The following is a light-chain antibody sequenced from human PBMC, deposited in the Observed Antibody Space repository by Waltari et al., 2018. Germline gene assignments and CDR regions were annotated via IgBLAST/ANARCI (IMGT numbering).Light chain of an antibody. CDR3: QESYKTPPT. CDR2: AAS. J-gene: IGKJ4*01. V-gene: IGKV1-39*01. CDR1: QSITTY. Sequence: DIQMTQSPSSLSASIGDRVTITCRASQSITTYLNWYQQKPGKAPKLLIYAASSLQSGVPSRFSGSGSGTDFTLTISSLRPEDFATYSCQESYKTPPTFGGGTKVEIK.